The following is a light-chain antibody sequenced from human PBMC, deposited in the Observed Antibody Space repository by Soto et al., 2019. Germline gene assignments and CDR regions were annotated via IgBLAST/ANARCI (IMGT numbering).Light chain of an antibody. Sequence: EIVMTQSPATLSVSPGERATLSCRASQSVSTNLAWYQQKPGQAPRLLIYGPSIRATGIPARFSVSGSGTEFTLTINSLQSEDFALYYCQEYDKWPPGFTFGPGIRVDNK. J-gene: IGKJ3*01. CDR1: QSVSTN. CDR2: GPS. CDR3: QEYDKWPPGFT. V-gene: IGKV3-15*01.